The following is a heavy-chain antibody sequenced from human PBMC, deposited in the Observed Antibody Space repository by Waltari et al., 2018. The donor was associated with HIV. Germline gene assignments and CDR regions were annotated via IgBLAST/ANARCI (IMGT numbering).Heavy chain of an antibody. J-gene: IGHJ4*02. V-gene: IGHV3-9*01. CDR3: AKEGAVPGTGWNFFDF. D-gene: IGHD1-7*01. Sequence: EVQLEVSGGDVVPPDCYVLLSCVAPVFTLYDFAIPWVGQVPGKGVGWVSVIMGNSKTKCYVDTVRGRFVISRDSAKNTLYLQMNSLRVEDTAFYFCAKEGAVPGTGWNFFDFCSQGTLVTVSS. CDR2: IMGNSKTK. CDR1: VFTLYDFA.